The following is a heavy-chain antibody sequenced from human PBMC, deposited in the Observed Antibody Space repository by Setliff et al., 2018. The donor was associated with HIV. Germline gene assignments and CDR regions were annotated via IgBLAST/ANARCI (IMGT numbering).Heavy chain of an antibody. CDR3: ARDYYDSSGYYYRDAFDM. CDR1: GFTFRHYA. CDR2: IGGSGVST. J-gene: IGHJ3*02. V-gene: IGHV3-23*01. Sequence: PGGSLRLSCEASGFTFRHYAMHWVRQAPGKGLEWVSVIGGSGVSTYYAESVKGRFTISRDNAKNSLYLQMNSLRAEDTAVYYCARDYYDSSGYYYRDAFDMWGQGTMVTVSS. D-gene: IGHD3-22*01.